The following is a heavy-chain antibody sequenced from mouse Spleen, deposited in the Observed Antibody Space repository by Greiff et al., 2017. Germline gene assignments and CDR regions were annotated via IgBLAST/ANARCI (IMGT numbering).Heavy chain of an antibody. Sequence: VQRVESGPELVKPGASVKISCKASGYAFSSSWMNWVKQRPGKGLEWIGRIYPGDGDTNYNGKFKGKATLTADKSSSTAYMQLSSLTSEDSAVYFCARSHYAVDYWGQGTTLTVSS. CDR1: GYAFSSSW. CDR2: IYPGDGDT. D-gene: IGHD1-1*01. CDR3: ARSHYAVDY. V-gene: IGHV1-82*01. J-gene: IGHJ2*01.